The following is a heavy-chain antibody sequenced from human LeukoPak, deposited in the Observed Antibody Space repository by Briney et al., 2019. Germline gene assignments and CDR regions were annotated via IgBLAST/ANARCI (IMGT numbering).Heavy chain of an antibody. J-gene: IGHJ5*02. V-gene: IGHV3-53*01. D-gene: IGHD2-2*02. CDR1: GFTVSSNY. CDR3: AKSDRGCSGSSCYNAPFDP. CDR2: TYSGGST. Sequence: GGSLRLSCAVSGFTVSSNYMSWVRQAPGKGLEWVSATYSGGSTYYADSVKGRFTISRDNSKNTLYLQMNSLRVEDTAVYYCAKSDRGCSGSSCYNAPFDPWGQGTLVTVSS.